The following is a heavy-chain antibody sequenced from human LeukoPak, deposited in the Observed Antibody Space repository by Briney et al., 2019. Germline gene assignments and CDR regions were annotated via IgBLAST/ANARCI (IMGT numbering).Heavy chain of an antibody. CDR2: IYYSGST. D-gene: IGHD6-6*01. V-gene: IGHV4-39*07. Sequence: SETLSLTCTVSGGSISSSSYYWGWIRQPPGKGLEWIGSIYYSGSTYYNPSLKSRVTISVDTSKNQFSLKLSSVTAADTAVYYCAREVGYSSSSALDFWGQGTLVTVSS. J-gene: IGHJ4*02. CDR1: GGSISSSSYY. CDR3: AREVGYSSSSALDF.